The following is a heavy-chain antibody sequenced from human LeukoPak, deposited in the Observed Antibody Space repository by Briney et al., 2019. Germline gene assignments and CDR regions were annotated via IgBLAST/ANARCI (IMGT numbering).Heavy chain of an antibody. D-gene: IGHD3-10*01. CDR1: RFAFSSCA. Sequence: GGSLRLSCAASRFAFSSCAMNWVRQAPGKGLEWVSGISWNSGSIGYADSVKGRFTISRDNAKNSLYLQMNSLRAEDTALYYCAKDIAGLWFGAFDYWGQGTLVTVSS. J-gene: IGHJ4*02. V-gene: IGHV3-9*01. CDR3: AKDIAGLWFGAFDY. CDR2: ISWNSGSI.